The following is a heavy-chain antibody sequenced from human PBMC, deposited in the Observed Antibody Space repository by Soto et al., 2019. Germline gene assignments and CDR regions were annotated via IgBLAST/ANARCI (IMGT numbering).Heavy chain of an antibody. CDR2: INPNSGGT. Sequence: QVQLVQSGAEVKKPGASVKVSCKASGYTFTGYYMHWVRQAPGQGLEWMGWINPNSGGTNYAQKFQGRVPMARETCIRNADMELSRLRSDDTAVYYCPGDARGDEAPMDYWGQGTLVTVSS. D-gene: IGHD3-10*01. V-gene: IGHV1-2*02. J-gene: IGHJ4*02. CDR3: PGDARGDEAPMDY. CDR1: GYTFTGYY.